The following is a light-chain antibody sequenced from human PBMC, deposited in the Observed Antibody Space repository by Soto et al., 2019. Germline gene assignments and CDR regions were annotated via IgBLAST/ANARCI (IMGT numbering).Light chain of an antibody. CDR2: GAS. Sequence: EIVMTQSPATLSVSPGERATLSCRASQSISISLAWYRQKPGQAPSLLIHGASSRANGVPARFSGSGSGTEFTLTISSPQSEDVAGYYGQQYNDWPPELTFGGGTKVEIK. CDR1: QSISIS. CDR3: QQYNDWPPELT. J-gene: IGKJ4*01. V-gene: IGKV3-15*01.